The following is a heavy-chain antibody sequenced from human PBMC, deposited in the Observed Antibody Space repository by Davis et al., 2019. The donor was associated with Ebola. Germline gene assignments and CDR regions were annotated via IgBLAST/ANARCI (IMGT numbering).Heavy chain of an antibody. CDR3: AKEDRALWFGELLPGYYYYGMDV. D-gene: IGHD3-10*01. Sequence: PGGSLRLSCAASGFTFSSYAMSWVRQAPGKGLEWVSAISGSGGSTYYADSVKGRFTISRDNSKNTLYLQMNSLRAEDTAVYYCAKEDRALWFGELLPGYYYYGMDVWGQGTTVTVSS. CDR1: GFTFSSYA. V-gene: IGHV3-23*01. J-gene: IGHJ6*02. CDR2: ISGSGGST.